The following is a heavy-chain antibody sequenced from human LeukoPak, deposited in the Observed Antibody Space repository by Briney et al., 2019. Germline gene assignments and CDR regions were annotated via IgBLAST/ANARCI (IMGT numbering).Heavy chain of an antibody. D-gene: IGHD3-22*01. J-gene: IGHJ4*02. Sequence: GGSLRLSCAASGFSFSSYNMNWVRQAPGKGLEWVSFISSSSSYIYYVDSVKGRFTISRDNSKNSLYLQMNSLRAEDTALYYCAKGSRGMPYYYDSSGYLDYWGQGTLVTVSS. CDR1: GFSFSSYN. V-gene: IGHV3-21*04. CDR2: ISSSSSYI. CDR3: AKGSRGMPYYYDSSGYLDY.